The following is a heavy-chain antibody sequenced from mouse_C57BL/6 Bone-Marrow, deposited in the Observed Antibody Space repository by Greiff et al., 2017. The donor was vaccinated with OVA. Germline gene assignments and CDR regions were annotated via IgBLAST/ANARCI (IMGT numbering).Heavy chain of an antibody. CDR3: ARDPIYYGSSNWYFDV. CDR2: ISDGGSYT. V-gene: IGHV5-4*01. D-gene: IGHD1-1*01. Sequence: EVKLVESGGGLVKPGGSLKLSCAASGFTFSSYAMSWVRQTPEKRLEWVATISDGGSYTYYPDNVKGRFTISRDNAKNNLYLQMSHLKSEDTAMYYCARDPIYYGSSNWYFDVWGTGTKVTVSS. CDR1: GFTFSSYA. J-gene: IGHJ1*03.